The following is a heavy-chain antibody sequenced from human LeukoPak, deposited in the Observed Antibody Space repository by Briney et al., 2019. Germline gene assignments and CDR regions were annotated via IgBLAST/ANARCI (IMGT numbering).Heavy chain of an antibody. V-gene: IGHV5-51*01. CDR3: SRIKDILTGYGAFDI. CDR1: GYSFTSYW. Sequence: GASLKISCKGSGYSFTSYWIGWVRQMPGKGLEWMGIIYHGDSDTRYSPSLQGQVTISADTSISTAYLQWSSLKASDTAMYYCSRIKDILTGYGAFDIWGQGTMVTVSS. D-gene: IGHD3-9*01. J-gene: IGHJ3*02. CDR2: IYHGDSDT.